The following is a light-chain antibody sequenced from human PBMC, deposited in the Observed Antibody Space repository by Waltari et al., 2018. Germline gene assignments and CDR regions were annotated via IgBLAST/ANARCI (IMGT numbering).Light chain of an antibody. Sequence: EIGMTQSPATLSVSPGERATLSCRASQSVSGNLAWYQQKPGQAPRLLIYGASSRAAGIPARFRGSGSGTEFTLTISSLQSEDFAVYYCQQYNYRPQTFGQGTKVEIK. CDR2: GAS. V-gene: IGKV3-15*01. CDR1: QSVSGN. CDR3: QQYNYRPQT. J-gene: IGKJ1*01.